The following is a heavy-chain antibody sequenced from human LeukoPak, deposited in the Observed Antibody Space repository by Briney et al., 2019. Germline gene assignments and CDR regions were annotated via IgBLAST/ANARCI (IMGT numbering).Heavy chain of an antibody. J-gene: IGHJ4*02. D-gene: IGHD2-21*02. Sequence: SVKVSCKASGGTFSSYAISWVRQAPGQGLEWMGGIIPIFGTANYAQKFQGRVTITADESTSTAYMELSSLRSEDTAVYYCAYVVTATAYYFDYWGQGTLVTVSS. CDR1: GGTFSSYA. V-gene: IGHV1-69*13. CDR3: AYVVTATAYYFDY. CDR2: IIPIFGTA.